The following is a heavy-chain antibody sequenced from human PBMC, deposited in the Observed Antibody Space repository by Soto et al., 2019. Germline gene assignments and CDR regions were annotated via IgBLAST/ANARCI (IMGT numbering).Heavy chain of an antibody. CDR1: GFTFTNYA. V-gene: IGHV3-23*01. D-gene: IGHD6-6*01. J-gene: IGHJ4*02. CDR2: VSGSGAGT. Sequence: GGSLRLSCAASGFTFTNYAMYWVRQAPGKGLEWVSTVSGSGAGTYYADSVKGRFTISRDNSKNTLYLQMNSLRADDTAIYYCARDHWSITAPHWGQGTLVTVSS. CDR3: ARDHWSITAPH.